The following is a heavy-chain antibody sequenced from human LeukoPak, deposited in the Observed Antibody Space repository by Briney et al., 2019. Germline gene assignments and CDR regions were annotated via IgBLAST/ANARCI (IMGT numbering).Heavy chain of an antibody. CDR2: ISSSSSYI. Sequence: SGGSLRLSCAASGFTFSSYSMNWVRQAPGKGLEWVSSISSSSSYIYYADSVKGRFTISRDNAKNSLYLQMNSLRAEDTAVYYCARALYDILTGDNWFDPWGQGTLVTVSS. CDR3: ARALYDILTGDNWFDP. CDR1: GFTFSSYS. D-gene: IGHD3-9*01. V-gene: IGHV3-21*01. J-gene: IGHJ5*02.